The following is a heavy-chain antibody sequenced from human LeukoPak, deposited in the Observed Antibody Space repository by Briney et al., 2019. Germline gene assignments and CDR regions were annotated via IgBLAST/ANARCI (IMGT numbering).Heavy chain of an antibody. Sequence: PSETLSLTCAVSGASISSGGYSWSWIRQPPGKGLEWIGYIYHSGSTYYNPSLKSRVTISVDRSKNQFSLKLSSVTAADTAVYYCARARNTVTRLDYWGQGTLVTVSS. J-gene: IGHJ4*02. V-gene: IGHV4-30-2*01. D-gene: IGHD4-17*01. CDR1: GASISSGGYS. CDR3: ARARNTVTRLDY. CDR2: IYHSGST.